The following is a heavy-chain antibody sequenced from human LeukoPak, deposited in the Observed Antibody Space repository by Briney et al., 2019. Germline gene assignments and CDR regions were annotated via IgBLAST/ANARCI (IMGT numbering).Heavy chain of an antibody. Sequence: SVKVSCKASGGTFSSYAISWVRQAPGQGLEWMGGIIPTFGTANYAQKFQGRVTITADKSTSTAYMELSSLRSEDTAVYYCARDAAAAGTLDFGYWGQGTLVTVSS. J-gene: IGHJ4*02. CDR3: ARDAAAAGTLDFGY. CDR2: IIPTFGTA. V-gene: IGHV1-69*06. CDR1: GGTFSSYA. D-gene: IGHD6-13*01.